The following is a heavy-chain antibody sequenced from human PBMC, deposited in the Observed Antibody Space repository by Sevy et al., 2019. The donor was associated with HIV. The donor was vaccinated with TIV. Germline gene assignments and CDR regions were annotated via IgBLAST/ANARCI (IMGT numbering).Heavy chain of an antibody. Sequence: GGSLRLSCAASGFTFDDYAMHWVRQVPGKGLEWVSGISWNSGSIGYADSVKGRFTISRDNAKNSLYLQMNSLRVEDTALYYCAKSAGTSGVYFDYWGQGTLVTVSS. V-gene: IGHV3-9*01. D-gene: IGHD6-19*01. CDR2: ISWNSGSI. CDR3: AKSAGTSGVYFDY. CDR1: GFTFDDYA. J-gene: IGHJ4*02.